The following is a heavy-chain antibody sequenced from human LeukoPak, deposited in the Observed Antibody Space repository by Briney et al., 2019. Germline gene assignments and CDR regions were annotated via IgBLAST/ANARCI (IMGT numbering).Heavy chain of an antibody. CDR2: IYHSGNN. V-gene: IGHV4-30-2*01. CDR1: GDSINSGGYS. J-gene: IGHJ3*02. CDR3: ARDRSGYSSGWPDAFDI. Sequence: TLSLTCTVSGDSINSGGYSWSWIRQPPGKGLEWIGYIYHSGNNYYNPSLKSRVTISVDTSKNQFSLKLSSVTAADTAVYYCARDRSGYSSGWPDAFDIWGQGTMVTVSS. D-gene: IGHD6-19*01.